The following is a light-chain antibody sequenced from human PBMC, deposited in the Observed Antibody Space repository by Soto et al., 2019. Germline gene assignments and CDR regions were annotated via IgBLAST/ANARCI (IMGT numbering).Light chain of an antibody. Sequence: QSVLTQPPSVSGAPGQRVTISCTGSSSNIGAGYDVHWYQQRPGTAPKPLIFGNINRPSGVPDRFSGSKSGISASLAITGLQAEDEGDYHCQSYDSTLSARYVFGTGTKVTVL. CDR1: SSNIGAGYD. CDR3: QSYDSTLSARYV. V-gene: IGLV1-40*01. CDR2: GNI. J-gene: IGLJ1*01.